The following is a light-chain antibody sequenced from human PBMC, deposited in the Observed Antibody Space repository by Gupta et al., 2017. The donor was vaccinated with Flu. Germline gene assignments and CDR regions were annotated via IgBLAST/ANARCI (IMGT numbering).Light chain of an antibody. Sequence: VTISCSGSSSNIGSNYVSWYQQFPGTAPKVLIYEDNERPAGIPDRFSASKSGTSATLAITGLQTGDEAAFYCATWDTTLSVMVFGGGTKLTVL. CDR3: ATWDTTLSVMV. J-gene: IGLJ3*02. V-gene: IGLV1-51*01. CDR2: EDN. CDR1: SSNIGSNY.